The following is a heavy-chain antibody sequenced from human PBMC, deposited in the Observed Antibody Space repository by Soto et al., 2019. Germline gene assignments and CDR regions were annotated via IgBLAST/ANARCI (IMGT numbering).Heavy chain of an antibody. CDR2: IKRDGSEK. D-gene: IGHD3-22*01. CDR1: GFTFSSYW. Sequence: GGSLRLSCAASGFTFSSYWMSWVRQAPGKGLEWVANIKRDGSEKCYVDSVRGRCTISRDNAKNSLYLQMNSLRAEDTAVYYCARDGADSCSVGYYYYGMESRGQATTV. V-gene: IGHV3-7*03. CDR3: ARDGADSCSVGYYYYGMES. J-gene: IGHJ6*01.